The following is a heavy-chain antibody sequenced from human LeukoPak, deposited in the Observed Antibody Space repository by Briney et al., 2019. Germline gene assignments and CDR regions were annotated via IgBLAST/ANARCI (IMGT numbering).Heavy chain of an antibody. CDR2: ISYDGSNK. CDR1: GFTFSSYG. D-gene: IGHD3-22*01. V-gene: IGHV3-30*03. Sequence: SGGSLRLSCAASGFTFSSYGMHWVRQAPGKGLEWGAVISYDGSNKYYADSVKGRFTISRDNSKNTLYLQMNSLRAEDTAVYYCDFTLRNSSGYYDYWGQGTLVTVSS. CDR3: DFTLRNSSGYYDY. J-gene: IGHJ4*02.